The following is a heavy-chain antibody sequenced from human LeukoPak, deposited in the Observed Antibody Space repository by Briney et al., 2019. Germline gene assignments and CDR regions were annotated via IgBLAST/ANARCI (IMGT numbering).Heavy chain of an antibody. CDR1: GYTFTSYD. CDR3: ARRTYYYDSSGYDY. D-gene: IGHD3-22*01. CDR2: MNPNSGNT. Sequence: ASVKVSCKPSGYTFTSYDINWVRQATVQGLEWMGWMNPNSGNTGYAQKFQGRVTMTRNTSISTAYMELSSLRSEDTAVYYSARRTYYYDSSGYDYWGQGTLVTVSS. V-gene: IGHV1-8*01. J-gene: IGHJ4*02.